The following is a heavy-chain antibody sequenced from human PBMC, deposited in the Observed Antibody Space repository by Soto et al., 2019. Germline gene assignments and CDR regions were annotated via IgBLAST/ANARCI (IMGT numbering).Heavy chain of an antibody. CDR3: ARDGSTSWYSYDYHGMDV. Sequence: EVQLVESGGGLVQPGGSLRLSCGASGFTFRTYWLSWVRQVPGKGLEWVANINQDGSEKNYVDSVKGRFTISRDNAKNSLHLQMSSLRAEDTALYYCARDGSTSWYSYDYHGMDVWGQGTTVTGSS. D-gene: IGHD5-18*01. V-gene: IGHV3-7*05. CDR1: GFTFRTYW. CDR2: INQDGSEK. J-gene: IGHJ6*02.